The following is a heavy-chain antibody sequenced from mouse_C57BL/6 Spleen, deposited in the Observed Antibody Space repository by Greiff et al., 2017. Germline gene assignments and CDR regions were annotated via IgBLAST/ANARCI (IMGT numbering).Heavy chain of an antibody. Sequence: QVQLQQSGPELVKPGASVKISCKASGYAFSSSWMNWVKQRPGKGLAWIGRIYPGDGDTNYNGKFKGKATLTAAQSSSTAYMPLSSLTSEDSAGYVCARGITTVGYFDCWGQGTTRTVSS. D-gene: IGHD1-1*01. V-gene: IGHV1-82*01. J-gene: IGHJ2*01. CDR2: IYPGDGDT. CDR3: ARGITTVGYFDC. CDR1: GYAFSSSW.